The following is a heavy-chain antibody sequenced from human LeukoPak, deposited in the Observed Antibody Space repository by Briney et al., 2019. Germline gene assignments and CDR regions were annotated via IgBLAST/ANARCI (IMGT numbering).Heavy chain of an antibody. Sequence: SETLSLTCTVSGGSISGYYWSWIRQPPGKGLEWIGYIYYSGSTNYNPSLKSRVTISLDTSKNQFSLKLSSVTAADTAVYYCARWESLRGSRIFDIWGQGTMVTVSS. J-gene: IGHJ3*02. V-gene: IGHV4-59*01. D-gene: IGHD4-23*01. CDR3: ARWESLRGSRIFDI. CDR2: IYYSGST. CDR1: GGSISGYY.